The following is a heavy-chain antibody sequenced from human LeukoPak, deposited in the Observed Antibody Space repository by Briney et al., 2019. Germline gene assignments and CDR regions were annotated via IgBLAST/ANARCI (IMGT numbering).Heavy chain of an antibody. D-gene: IGHD6-19*01. CDR2: IDDSGNT. CDR3: ARGPSGWAEYYYYYGMDV. Sequence: PSETLSLTCTVSGGSISRYYWSWIRRPPGKGLEWIGYIDDSGNTNYNPSLKSQVTISVDKSKNQFSLKLSFVTAADTAMYYCARGPSGWAEYYYYYGMDVWGQGTTVTVSS. J-gene: IGHJ6*02. V-gene: IGHV4-59*01. CDR1: GGSISRYY.